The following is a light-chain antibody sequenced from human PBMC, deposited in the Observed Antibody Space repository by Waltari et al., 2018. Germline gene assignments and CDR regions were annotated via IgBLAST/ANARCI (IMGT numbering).Light chain of an antibody. CDR1: GSAVGASDS. V-gene: IGLV2-14*03. CDR2: DVT. J-gene: IGLJ2*01. Sequence: QPALTQPASVSGSPGQSITIPCSGVGSAVGASDSVSWHQHHPGKAPQFIIYDVTNRPSGVSDRFSASKSANTASLTISRLQPEDEADYYCSSQTLDGLVLFGGGTRLTVL. CDR3: SSQTLDGLVL.